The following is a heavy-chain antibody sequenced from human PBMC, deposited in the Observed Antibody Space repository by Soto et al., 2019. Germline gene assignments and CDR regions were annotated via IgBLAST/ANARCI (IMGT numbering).Heavy chain of an antibody. D-gene: IGHD6-19*01. CDR1: GFTVSSNY. Sequence: PGGSLRLSCAASGFTVSSNYMSWVRQAPGKGLEWVSVIYSGGSTYYADSVEGRFTISRDNSKNTLYLQMNSLRAEDTAVYYCARGRGSSGWYRGDHYGMDVWGQGTTVTVSS. J-gene: IGHJ6*02. CDR3: ARGRGSSGWYRGDHYGMDV. CDR2: IYSGGST. V-gene: IGHV3-53*01.